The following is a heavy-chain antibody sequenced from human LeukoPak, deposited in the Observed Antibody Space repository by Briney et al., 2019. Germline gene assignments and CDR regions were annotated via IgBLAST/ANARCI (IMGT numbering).Heavy chain of an antibody. D-gene: IGHD1-1*01. Sequence: PGGSLRLSCAASGFTFSTYGMHWVRQAPGKGLEGVAFIRYDGSNKYYADSVKGRFTISRDNSKNTLYLQMNSLRPEDTAVYYCAKEELASIDFWGQGTLVTVSS. CDR3: AKEELASIDF. V-gene: IGHV3-30*02. CDR2: IRYDGSNK. CDR1: GFTFSTYG. J-gene: IGHJ4*02.